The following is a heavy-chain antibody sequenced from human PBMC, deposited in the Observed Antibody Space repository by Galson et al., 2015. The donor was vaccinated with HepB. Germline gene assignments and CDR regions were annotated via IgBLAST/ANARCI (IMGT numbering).Heavy chain of an antibody. CDR2: ITSRSTTI. Sequence: SLRLSCAAPGFTFSDYPMDWVRQAPGKGLEWISYITSRSTTILHADSVKGRFTISRDNAENSLYLQMNSLRDEDTAVYYCARVRGTVAGQVIDYWGQGTLVTVSS. CDR3: ARVRGTVAGQVIDY. V-gene: IGHV3-48*02. D-gene: IGHD6-19*01. CDR1: GFTFSDYP. J-gene: IGHJ4*02.